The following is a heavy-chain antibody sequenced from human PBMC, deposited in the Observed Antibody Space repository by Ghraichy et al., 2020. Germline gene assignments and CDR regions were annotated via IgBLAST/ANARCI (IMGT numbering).Heavy chain of an antibody. CDR1: GFTFSNYA. D-gene: IGHD6-19*01. J-gene: IGHJ5*02. Sequence: GGSLRLSCAASGFTFSNYAMSWVRQAPGKGLEWVSLISGSGGSTYYADSVKGRFTFSRDNSKNTLYLQMNSLRAEDTAVYYCAKSYTSAWSGGNWFDPWGQGTLVTVSS. V-gene: IGHV3-23*01. CDR3: AKSYTSAWSGGNWFDP. CDR2: ISGSGGST.